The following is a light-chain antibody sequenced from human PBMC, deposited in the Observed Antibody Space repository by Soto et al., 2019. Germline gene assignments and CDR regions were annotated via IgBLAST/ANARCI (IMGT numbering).Light chain of an antibody. J-gene: IGLJ1*01. V-gene: IGLV2-23*01. Sequence: QSAPTQPASVSGSPGQSITISCTGTSSDVGSYNFVTWYQQHPGKAPKLMIYEGSKRPSGVSNRFSGSKSGNTASLTISGLQAEDEADYYCCSYAGSSTFVFGTGTKVTVL. CDR3: CSYAGSSTFV. CDR2: EGS. CDR1: SSDVGSYNF.